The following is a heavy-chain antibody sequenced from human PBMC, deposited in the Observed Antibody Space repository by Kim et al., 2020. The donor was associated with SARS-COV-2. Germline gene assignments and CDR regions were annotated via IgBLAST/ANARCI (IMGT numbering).Heavy chain of an antibody. J-gene: IGHJ6*02. V-gene: IGHV3-30*18. CDR2: ISYDGSNK. CDR1: GFTFSSYG. D-gene: IGHD2-15*01. CDR3: AKDHESGGGCGLDD. Sequence: GGSLRLSCAASGFTFSSYGMHWVRQAPGKGLEWVAAISYDGSNKYYADSVKGRFTISRDNSKNTLYLQMNSLRAEDTAVYYCAKDHESGGGCGLDDWGQGTTVTVSS.